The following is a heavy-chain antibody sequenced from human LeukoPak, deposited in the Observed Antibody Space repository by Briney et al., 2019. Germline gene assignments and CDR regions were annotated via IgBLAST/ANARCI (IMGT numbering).Heavy chain of an antibody. CDR2: IIPIFGTA. V-gene: IGHV1-69*13. Sequence: AASVKVSCKAPGYTFTTYGISWVRQAPGQGLEWMGGIIPIFGTANYAQKFQGRVTITADESTSTAYMELSSLRSEDTAVYYCARAPSYDYWGQGTLVTVSS. J-gene: IGHJ4*02. CDR1: GYTFTTYG. CDR3: ARAPSYDY.